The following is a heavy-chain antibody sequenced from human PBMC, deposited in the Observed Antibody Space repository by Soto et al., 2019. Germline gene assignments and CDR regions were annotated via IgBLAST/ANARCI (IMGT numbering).Heavy chain of an antibody. D-gene: IGHD1-26*01. J-gene: IGHJ4*02. V-gene: IGHV4-34*01. CDR2: INHSGST. Sequence: SETLSLTCAVYGGSFSGYYWSWIRQPPGKGLEWIGEINHSGSTNYNPSLKSRVTISVDTSKNQFSLKLSSVTAADTAVYYCARGIVGATTGRWFDYWGQGTLVTVSS. CDR1: GGSFSGYY. CDR3: ARGIVGATTGRWFDY.